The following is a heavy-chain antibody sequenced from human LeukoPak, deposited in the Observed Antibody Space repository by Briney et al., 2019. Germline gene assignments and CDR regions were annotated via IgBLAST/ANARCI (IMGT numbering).Heavy chain of an antibody. CDR3: AREVATIPGPFDY. D-gene: IGHD5-24*01. Sequence: PSETLSLTCTVSGGSISSGSYYWSWIRQPAGKGLEWIGRIYTSGSTNYNPSLKSRVTISVDTSKNQFSLKLSSVTAADTAVYYCAREVATIPGPFDYWGQGTLVTVSS. CDR2: IYTSGST. V-gene: IGHV4-61*02. CDR1: GGSISSGSYY. J-gene: IGHJ4*02.